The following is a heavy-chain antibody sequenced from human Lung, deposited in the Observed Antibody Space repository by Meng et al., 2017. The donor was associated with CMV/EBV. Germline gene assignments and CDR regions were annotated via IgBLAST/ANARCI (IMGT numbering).Heavy chain of an antibody. Sequence: QRHLQESGPGLVRPPATLSLTCTVSTGSISNSNHYWVWIRQPPGKGLDGIGSIYYNGNTTHYPSLRSRVTISVVTTKNQFSLNLSSVTAADTAVYYCARLYYYGSGSDDYWGQGTLVTVSS. J-gene: IGHJ4*02. V-gene: IGHV4-39*01. CDR1: TGSISNSNHY. CDR2: IYYNGNT. CDR3: ARLYYYGSGSDDY. D-gene: IGHD3-10*01.